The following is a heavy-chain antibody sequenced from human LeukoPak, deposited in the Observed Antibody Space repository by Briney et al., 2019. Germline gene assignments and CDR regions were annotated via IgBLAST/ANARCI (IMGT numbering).Heavy chain of an antibody. J-gene: IGHJ4*02. Sequence: SVKVSCKASGFTFSNSAVQWVRQARGQRLEWIGWIVVGSGNTNYAQRFQERVTITRDMSTSTAYMELSRLRSEDTAVYYCAVDVIYESDWGQGTLVTVSS. D-gene: IGHD2/OR15-2a*01. V-gene: IGHV1-58*01. CDR1: GFTFSNSA. CDR3: AVDVIYESD. CDR2: IVVGSGNT.